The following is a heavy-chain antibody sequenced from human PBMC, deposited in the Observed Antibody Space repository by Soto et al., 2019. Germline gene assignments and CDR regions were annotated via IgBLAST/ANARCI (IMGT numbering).Heavy chain of an antibody. Sequence: ESLKISCKGSGYSFTSYWISWVRQMPGKGLEWMGRIDPSDSYTNYSPSFQGHVTISADKSISTAYLQWSSLKASDTAMYYCARPRYCSGGSCYSNYYYGMDVWGQGTTVTVSS. J-gene: IGHJ6*02. V-gene: IGHV5-10-1*01. CDR3: ARPRYCSGGSCYSNYYYGMDV. CDR2: IDPSDSYT. D-gene: IGHD2-15*01. CDR1: GYSFTSYW.